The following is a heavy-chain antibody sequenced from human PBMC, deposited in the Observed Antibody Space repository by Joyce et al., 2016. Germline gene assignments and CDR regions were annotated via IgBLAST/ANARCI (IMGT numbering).Heavy chain of an antibody. Sequence: QLLLQESGPGLVKPSETLSLTCPVSGGSLSSYYWTWIRQPPGKGLEWIGYIFSTGSTNYNPSLKSRVTMSLDAAKTQFSLGLSSVTAADTAVYYCARLPLVTYIFYGLDVWGRGTTVTVSS. V-gene: IGHV4-59*01. CDR1: GGSLSSYY. CDR3: ARLPLVTYIFYGLDV. CDR2: IFSTGST. D-gene: IGHD3-3*02. J-gene: IGHJ6*02.